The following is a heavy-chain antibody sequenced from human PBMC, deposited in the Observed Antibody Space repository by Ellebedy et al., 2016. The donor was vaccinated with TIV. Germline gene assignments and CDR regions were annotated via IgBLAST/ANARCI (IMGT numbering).Heavy chain of an antibody. CDR3: VSYYYDSSGYYAFDY. CDR2: ISYDGSNK. D-gene: IGHD3-22*01. V-gene: IGHV3-30*03. CDR1: GFTFSSYS. J-gene: IGHJ4*02. Sequence: GESLKISXAASGFTFSSYSMNWVRQAPGKGLEWVAVISYDGSNKYYADSVKGRFTISRDNSKNTLYLQMNSLRAEDTAVYYCVSYYYDSSGYYAFDYWGQGTLVTVSS.